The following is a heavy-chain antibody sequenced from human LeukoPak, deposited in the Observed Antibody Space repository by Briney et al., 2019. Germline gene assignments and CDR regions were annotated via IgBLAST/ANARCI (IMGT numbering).Heavy chain of an antibody. CDR2: INHSGST. CDR1: GGSFSGYY. J-gene: IGHJ6*03. D-gene: IGHD6-13*01. CDR3: ARGLPAAGTLFYYYYMDV. V-gene: IGHV4-34*01. Sequence: SETLSLTCAVYGGSFSGYYWSWIRQPPGKGLEWIGEINHSGSTNYNPSLKSRVTISVDTSKNQFSLKLSSVTAADTAVYYCARGLPAAGTLFYYYYMDVWGKGTTVTVSS.